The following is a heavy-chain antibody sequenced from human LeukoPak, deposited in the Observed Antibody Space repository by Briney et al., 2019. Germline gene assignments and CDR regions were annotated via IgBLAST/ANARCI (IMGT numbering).Heavy chain of an antibody. CDR3: ARDLPAAILGFDP. CDR1: GVSLSSSSYY. D-gene: IGHD2-2*02. V-gene: IGHV4-39*07. CDR2: IYYSGST. Sequence: SETLSLTCTVSGVSLSSSSYYWGCIRQPPGKGLEWIGSIYYSGSTYYNPSLKSRVTISVDTSKNQFSLKLSSVTAADTAVYYCARDLPAAILGFDPWGQGTLVTVSS. J-gene: IGHJ5*02.